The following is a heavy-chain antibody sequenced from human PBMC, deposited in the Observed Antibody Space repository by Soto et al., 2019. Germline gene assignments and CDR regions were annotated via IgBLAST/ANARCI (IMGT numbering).Heavy chain of an antibody. J-gene: IGHJ4*01. Sequence: ASVKVSCKASGYTFTSYAMHWVRQAPGQRLEWMGWINAGNGNTKYSQKFQGRFTISTDNAGNSVFLQMRSLRDEDTAVYFCVRDRDLYRDMFNADLWSQGTLVTVSS. D-gene: IGHD3-10*02. CDR1: GYTFTSYA. CDR3: VRDRDLYRDMFNADL. CDR2: INAGNGNT. V-gene: IGHV1-3*01.